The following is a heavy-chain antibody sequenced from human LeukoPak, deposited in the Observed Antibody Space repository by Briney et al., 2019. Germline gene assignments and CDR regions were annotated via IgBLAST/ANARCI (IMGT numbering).Heavy chain of an antibody. CDR3: ARDSGWYFDY. J-gene: IGHJ4*02. CDR2: ISYDGSNK. Sequence: GGSLRLSCAASGSTFSSYAMHWVRQAPGKGLEWVAVISYDGSNKYYADSVKGRFTISRDNSKNTLYLQMNSLRAEDTAVYYCARDSGWYFDYWGQGTLVTVSS. D-gene: IGHD6-19*01. CDR1: GSTFSSYA. V-gene: IGHV3-30-3*01.